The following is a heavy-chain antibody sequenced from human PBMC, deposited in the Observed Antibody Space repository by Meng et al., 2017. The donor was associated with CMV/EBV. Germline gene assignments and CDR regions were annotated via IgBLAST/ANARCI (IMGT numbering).Heavy chain of an antibody. CDR3: AKTSVDYFDY. D-gene: IGHD2-21*01. J-gene: IGHJ4*02. Sequence: GGSLRLSCAASGFTVSSYAMSWVRQAPGKGLEWVSVIYSGGSSKYYADSVKGRFNISRDNSKNTLYLQMNSLRAEDTAVYYCAKTSVDYFDYWGQGTLVTVSS. CDR1: GFTVSSYA. CDR2: IYSGGSSK. V-gene: IGHV3-23*03.